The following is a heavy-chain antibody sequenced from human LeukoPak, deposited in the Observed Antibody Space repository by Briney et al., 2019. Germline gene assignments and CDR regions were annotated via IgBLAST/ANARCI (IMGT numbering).Heavy chain of an antibody. CDR3: ARRLGYCSSTSCSTARFDY. CDR1: GFTFSSYN. Sequence: GGSLRLSCAASGFTFSSYNMNWVRQAPGKGLEWVSSTSSSSSYIYYADSVKGRFTISRDNAKNSLYLQMNSLRAEDTAVYYCARRLGYCSSTSCSTARFDYWGQGTLVTVSS. J-gene: IGHJ4*02. CDR2: TSSSSSYI. D-gene: IGHD2-2*01. V-gene: IGHV3-21*01.